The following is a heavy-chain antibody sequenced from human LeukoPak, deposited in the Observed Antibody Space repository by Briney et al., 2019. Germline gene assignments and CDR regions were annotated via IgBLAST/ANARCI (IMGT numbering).Heavy chain of an antibody. CDR3: ARVSMVGPILEDYYFYMDV. CDR2: ISAYNGYT. Sequence: GASVKVSCKASGYTFTSYGFIWVRQAPGQGLEWMGWISAYNGYTYNSQKFQGRVTMTTDTSTTTAYMELRSLKSDDTAVYYCARVSMVGPILEDYYFYMDVWGKGTAVTVSS. V-gene: IGHV1-18*01. D-gene: IGHD1-26*01. J-gene: IGHJ6*03. CDR1: GYTFTSYG.